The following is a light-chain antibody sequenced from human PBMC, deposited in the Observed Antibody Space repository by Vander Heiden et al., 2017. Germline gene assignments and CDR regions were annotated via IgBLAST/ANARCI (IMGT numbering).Light chain of an antibody. Sequence: SSELTQDPTVSVALGQTVRITCHGDSLRSYYASWYQQKPGQAPILVLYGKDNRPSGIPDRFSGSNSGNTASLTITGAQAEDEADYYCYSRDSSGDHLFGGGTKLTVL. V-gene: IGLV3-19*01. CDR1: SLRSYY. J-gene: IGLJ2*01. CDR3: YSRDSSGDHL. CDR2: GKD.